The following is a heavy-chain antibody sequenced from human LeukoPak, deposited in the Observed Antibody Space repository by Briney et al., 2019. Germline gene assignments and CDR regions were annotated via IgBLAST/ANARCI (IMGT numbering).Heavy chain of an antibody. CDR1: GGSISSGSYY. J-gene: IGHJ4*02. Sequence: SETLSLTCTVSGGSISSGSYYWSWIRQPAGKGLEWIGRIYTSGSTNYNPSLKSRVTISVDTSENQFSLKLSSVTAADTAVYYCARGRFYGGNIYWGQGTLVTVSS. D-gene: IGHD4-23*01. CDR2: IYTSGST. CDR3: ARGRFYGGNIY. V-gene: IGHV4-61*02.